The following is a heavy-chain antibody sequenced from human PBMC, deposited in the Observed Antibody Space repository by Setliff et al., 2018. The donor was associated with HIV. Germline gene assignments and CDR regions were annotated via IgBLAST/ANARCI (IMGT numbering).Heavy chain of an antibody. CDR1: GGSISSYY. Sequence: SETLSLTCTVSGGSISSYYWSWIRQPPGKGLEWIGHIYTSGSTNYNPSLKSRVTISVDTSKNQFSLNLTSVTAADTAVYYCASRVYYYDSNNFLREEGFDPWGQGTLVTVSS. CDR3: ASRVYYYDSNNFLREEGFDP. J-gene: IGHJ5*02. V-gene: IGHV4-4*08. CDR2: IYTSGST. D-gene: IGHD3-22*01.